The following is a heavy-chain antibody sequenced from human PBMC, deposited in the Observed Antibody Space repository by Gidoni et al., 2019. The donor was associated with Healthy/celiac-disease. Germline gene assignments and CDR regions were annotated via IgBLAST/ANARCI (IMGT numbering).Heavy chain of an antibody. J-gene: IGHJ4*02. CDR1: GYTFTSYS. Sequence: QVQLVQSGAEVKNPGASVTVSCKASGYTFTSYSISWVRQARGQGLEWMGWISAYNANTNEAQKLQGRVTMTTDTSTSTAYKELRSLRADDTAVYYCARGPYNGDNDYWGQGTLVTVSS. CDR3: ARGPYNGDNDY. D-gene: IGHD4-17*01. CDR2: ISAYNANT. V-gene: IGHV1-18*01.